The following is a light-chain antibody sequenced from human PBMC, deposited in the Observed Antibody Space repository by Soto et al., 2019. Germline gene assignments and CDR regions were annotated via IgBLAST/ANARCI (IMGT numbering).Light chain of an antibody. CDR2: GAS. V-gene: IGKV3-15*01. J-gene: IGKJ2*01. Sequence: EIVMTQSPATLSVSPGERATLSCRASQSVSSNLAWYQQKPGQAPRLLIYGASTRATGIPARFSGSGSGTEFTLIISSLQSEDVAVYYCQQYNNWAYTFGQGNKLEIK. CDR3: QQYNNWAYT. CDR1: QSVSSN.